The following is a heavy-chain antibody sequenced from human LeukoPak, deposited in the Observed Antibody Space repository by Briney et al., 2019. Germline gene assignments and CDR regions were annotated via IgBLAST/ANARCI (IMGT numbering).Heavy chain of an antibody. CDR1: GFTFSSYA. D-gene: IGHD2-2*02. V-gene: IGHV3-23*01. CDR3: ARLPIVVPGAIGRGDY. CDR2: ISGSGGST. Sequence: PGGSLRLSCAASGFTFSSYAMSWVRQAPGKGQEWVSAISGSGGSTYYADSVKGRFTISRDNSKNTLYLQMNSLRAEDTAVYYCARLPIVVPGAIGRGDYWGQGTLVTVSS. J-gene: IGHJ4*02.